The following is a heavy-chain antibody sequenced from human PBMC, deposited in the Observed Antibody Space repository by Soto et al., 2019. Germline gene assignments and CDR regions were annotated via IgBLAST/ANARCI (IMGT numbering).Heavy chain of an antibody. CDR1: GGTFSSYA. D-gene: IGHD6-19*01. CDR2: IIPIYGTA. Sequence: SVKVSCKASGGTFSSYAISWVRQAPGQGLEWMGGIIPIYGTANYAQKFQGRVTITADESTSTAYMELSSLRSEDTAVYYCARAVAVAADFDYWGQGTLVTVSS. CDR3: ARAVAVAADFDY. V-gene: IGHV1-69*13. J-gene: IGHJ4*02.